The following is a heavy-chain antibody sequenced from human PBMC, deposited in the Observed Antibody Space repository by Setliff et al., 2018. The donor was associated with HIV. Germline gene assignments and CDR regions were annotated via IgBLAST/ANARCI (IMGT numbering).Heavy chain of an antibody. D-gene: IGHD5-12*01. CDR2: IYTSGTT. Sequence: PSETLSLTCAVSSPSISNYHWSWIRQTPGKGLEWIGSIYTSGTTNYNPSLEARITTSVDLSKNHFSLNLHSVISSDTAVYYCAIGYEYPGVFQSWGQGKVVTVSS. CDR1: SPSISNYH. V-gene: IGHV4-4*09. J-gene: IGHJ5*02. CDR3: AIGYEYPGVFQS.